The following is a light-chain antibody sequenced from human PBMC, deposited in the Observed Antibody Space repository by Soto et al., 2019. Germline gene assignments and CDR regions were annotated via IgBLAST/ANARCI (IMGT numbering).Light chain of an antibody. CDR2: AAS. CDR1: ESVTSS. J-gene: IGKJ1*01. V-gene: IGKV3-15*01. CDR3: QQYNIWPLWT. Sequence: EIGMTQSPAPPSLSPGDEATLSRRASESVTSSLAWYQQKPGQPPRLLIYAASTRATDVPARFSGGGSETEFTLTISSLQSEDFAVYFCQQYNIWPLWTFGQGTKVDIK.